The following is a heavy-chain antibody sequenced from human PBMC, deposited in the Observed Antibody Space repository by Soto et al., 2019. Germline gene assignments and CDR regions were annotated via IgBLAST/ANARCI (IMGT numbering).Heavy chain of an antibody. CDR1: GGTFSRYA. D-gene: IGHD3-16*01. Sequence: SVKVSCKASGGTFSRYAISWVRQAPGQGLEWMGGIIPIFGTANYAQKFQGRVTITADESTSTAYMELSSLRSEDTAVYYCASGYYDYVWGRDYYFDYWGQGTLVTVSS. CDR3: ASGYYDYVWGRDYYFDY. J-gene: IGHJ4*02. V-gene: IGHV1-69*13. CDR2: IIPIFGTA.